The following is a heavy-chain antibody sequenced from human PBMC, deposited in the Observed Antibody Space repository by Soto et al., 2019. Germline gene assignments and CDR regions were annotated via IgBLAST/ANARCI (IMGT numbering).Heavy chain of an antibody. CDR2: IKSKTDGGTT. D-gene: IGHD3-16*01. CDR1: GFTFSNAW. CDR3: TTGLPGGSCRFY. J-gene: IGHJ4*02. Sequence: EVQLVESGGGLVKPGGSLRLSCAASGFTFSNAWMSWVRQAPGKGLEWVGRIKSKTDGGTTDYAAPVKGRFTTSREDSKNTLYLQRNSLKTEDTAVYYCTTGLPGGSCRFYWGQGTLVTVSS. V-gene: IGHV3-15*01.